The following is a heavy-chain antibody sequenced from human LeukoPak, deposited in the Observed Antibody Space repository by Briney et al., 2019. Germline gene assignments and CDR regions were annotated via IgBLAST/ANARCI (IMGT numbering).Heavy chain of an antibody. Sequence: GGSLRLSCAASGFTVSSNYMSWVRQAPGKGLERVSVIYSGGSTYYADSVKGRFTISRDNSKNTLYLQMNSLRAEDTAVYYCARELILWFGELLSASEGMDVWGQGTTVTVSS. CDR2: IYSGGST. V-gene: IGHV3-66*01. D-gene: IGHD3-10*01. CDR1: GFTVSSNY. J-gene: IGHJ6*02. CDR3: ARELILWFGELLSASEGMDV.